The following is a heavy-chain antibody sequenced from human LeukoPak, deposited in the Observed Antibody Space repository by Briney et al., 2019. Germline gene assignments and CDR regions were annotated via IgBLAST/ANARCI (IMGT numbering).Heavy chain of an antibody. D-gene: IGHD2-15*01. J-gene: IGHJ4*02. CDR3: ARGGVVVAATHYYFDY. Sequence: GASVKVSCKASGYTFTSYDINWVRQATGQGLEWMGWMNPNSGNTGYAQKFQGRVTITRNTSISTAYMELSSLRSEDTAVYYCARGGVVVAATHYYFDYWGQGTLVTVSS. CDR2: MNPNSGNT. V-gene: IGHV1-8*03. CDR1: GYTFTSYD.